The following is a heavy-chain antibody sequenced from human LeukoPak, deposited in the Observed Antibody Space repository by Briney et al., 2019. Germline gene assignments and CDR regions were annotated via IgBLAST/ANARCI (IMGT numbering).Heavy chain of an antibody. CDR1: EFIFSNYE. Sequence: GGSLRLSCAASEFIFSNYEVNWFRQAPGKGLEWISYKPRGRNNIHYSDSVKGRFAVSIDPAKNSVYLQMNSLRDEDTAVYYCSSWLGDLLLSLWGQGTMVTVSS. V-gene: IGHV3-48*03. CDR3: SSWLGDLLLSL. D-gene: IGHD6-19*01. J-gene: IGHJ3*01. CDR2: KPRGRNNI.